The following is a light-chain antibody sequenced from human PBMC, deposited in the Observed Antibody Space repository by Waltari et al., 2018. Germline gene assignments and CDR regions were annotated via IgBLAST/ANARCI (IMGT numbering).Light chain of an antibody. CDR1: QSVSSSY. J-gene: IGKJ4*01. V-gene: IGKV3-20*01. CDR3: QHYGSSLLT. CDR2: GAS. Sequence: EIVLTQSPGTPSLSPGERATLSCRASQSVSSSYLAWFQQKPGQAPRLLIYGASTRATGIPDRFSGIGSGTDFTLTISRLEPEDFAVYHCQHYGSSLLTFGGGTKVEIK.